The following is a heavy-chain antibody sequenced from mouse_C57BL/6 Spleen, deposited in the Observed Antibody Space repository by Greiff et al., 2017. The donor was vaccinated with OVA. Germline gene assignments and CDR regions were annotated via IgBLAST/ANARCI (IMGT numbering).Heavy chain of an antibody. V-gene: IGHV1-62-2*01. CDR2: FYPGSGSI. CDR1: GYTFTEYT. D-gene: IGHD2-4*01. Sequence: QVQLQQSGAELVKPGASVKLSCKASGYTFTEYTIHWVKQRSGQGLEWIGWFYPGSGSIKYNEKFKDKATLTADKSSSTVYMELSRLTSEDSAFEVWARHEGAYDYGGAMDYWGQGTSVTGSS. CDR3: ARHEGAYDYGGAMDY. J-gene: IGHJ4*01.